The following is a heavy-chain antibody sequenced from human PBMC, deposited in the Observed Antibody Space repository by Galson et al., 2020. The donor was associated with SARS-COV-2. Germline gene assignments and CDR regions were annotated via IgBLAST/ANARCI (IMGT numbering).Heavy chain of an antibody. CDR1: RGSISGHY. V-gene: IGHV4-59*08. D-gene: IGHD1-26*01. J-gene: IGHJ4*02. Sequence: ETSETLSLTCTVSRGSISGHYWSWIRQPPGKGLEWIGYISDTGSTKYNPSLQSRVTISLDTPKNQFSLKVDSVTAADTAVYYCAKLVKGRRSSEDYWGQGTLVTVSS. CDR3: AKLVKGRRSSEDY. CDR2: ISDTGST.